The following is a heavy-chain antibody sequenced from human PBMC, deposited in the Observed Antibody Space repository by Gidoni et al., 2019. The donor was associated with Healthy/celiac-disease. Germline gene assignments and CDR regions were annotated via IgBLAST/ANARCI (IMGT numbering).Heavy chain of an antibody. CDR3: ARGYDYVWGSYRLKETFDY. J-gene: IGHJ4*02. D-gene: IGHD3-16*02. CDR1: GFTFSRLC. CDR2: IWYDGSNK. V-gene: IGHV3-33*01. Sequence: QVQLVESGGGVVQPGRSLSLSCPASGFTFSRLCMPWVRQAPGKGRGGVAVIWYDGSNKYYADSVKGRFTISRDNSKNTLYLQMNSLRAEDTAVYYCARGYDYVWGSYRLKETFDYWGQGTLVTVSS.